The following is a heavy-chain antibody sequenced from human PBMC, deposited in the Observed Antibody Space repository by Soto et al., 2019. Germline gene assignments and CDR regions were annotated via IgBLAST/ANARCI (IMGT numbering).Heavy chain of an antibody. CDR2: ISGSGGST. Sequence: HPGGSLRLSCAASGFIFSSYAMSWVRQAPGKGLEWVSAISGSGGSTYYADSVKGRFTISRDNSKNTLYLQMNSLRAEDTALYYCAKDNGVRRFDDWGMGTLVTVYS. D-gene: IGHD2-8*01. CDR1: GFIFSSYA. CDR3: AKDNGVRRFDD. V-gene: IGHV3-23*01. J-gene: IGHJ4*02.